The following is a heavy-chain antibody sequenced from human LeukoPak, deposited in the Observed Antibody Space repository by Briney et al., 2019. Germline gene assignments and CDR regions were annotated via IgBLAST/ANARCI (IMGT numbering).Heavy chain of an antibody. V-gene: IGHV5-51*01. Sequence: GESLKISCKGSGYSFTSYWIGWVRQMPGKGLEWMGIIYPGDSDTRYSPSFQGQVTTSADKSISTAYLQWSSLKASDTAMYYCARSPSYYDFWSGYHYFDYWGQGTLVTVSS. CDR1: GYSFTSYW. CDR2: IYPGDSDT. J-gene: IGHJ4*02. D-gene: IGHD3-3*01. CDR3: ARSPSYYDFWSGYHYFDY.